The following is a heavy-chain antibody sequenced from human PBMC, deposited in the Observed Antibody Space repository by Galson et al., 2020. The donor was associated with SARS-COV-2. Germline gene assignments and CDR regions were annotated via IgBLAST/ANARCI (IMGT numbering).Heavy chain of an antibody. CDR3: ARDLQVRGGMDV. CDR2: IYSGGST. V-gene: IGHV3-53*01. CDR1: GFTVSSNY. J-gene: IGHJ6*02. Sequence: GESLKISCAASGFTVSSNYMSWVRQAPGKGLKWVSVIYSGGSTYYADSVKGRFTISRDNSKNTLYLQMNSLRAEDTAVYYCARDLQVRGGMDVWGQGTTVTVSS. D-gene: IGHD3-10*01.